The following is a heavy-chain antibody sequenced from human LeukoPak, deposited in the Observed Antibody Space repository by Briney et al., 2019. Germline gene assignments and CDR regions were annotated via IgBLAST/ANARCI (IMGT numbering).Heavy chain of an antibody. CDR2: ISYDGSNK. CDR3: AKSIAVAGD. CDR1: GFTFSSDG. Sequence: PGRSLRLSCAASGFTFSSDGMRWVRQAPGKGLGWVAVISYDGSNKYYADSVKGRFTISRDNSKNTLYLQMNSLRAEDTAVYYCAKSIAVAGDWGQGTLVTVSS. J-gene: IGHJ4*02. V-gene: IGHV3-30*18. D-gene: IGHD6-19*01.